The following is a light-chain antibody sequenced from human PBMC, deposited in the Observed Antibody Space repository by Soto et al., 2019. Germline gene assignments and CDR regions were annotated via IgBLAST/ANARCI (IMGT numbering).Light chain of an antibody. Sequence: EIVLTQSPSTLSLSPGEIATLSCRASQSVSSYLAWYQQKPGQVPRLLIYDASNRANVIPARFSGSVYGTDFTRTISGLAPEDYAVYYCQQRSNWPPLTFVGWTKVEIK. CDR1: QSVSSY. CDR3: QQRSNWPPLT. V-gene: IGKV3-11*01. J-gene: IGKJ4*01. CDR2: DAS.